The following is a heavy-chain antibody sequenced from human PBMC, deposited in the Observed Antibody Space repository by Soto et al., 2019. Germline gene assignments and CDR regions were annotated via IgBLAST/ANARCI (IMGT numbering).Heavy chain of an antibody. CDR2: IIHILGIA. CDR3: AREGTGIAVAGTIDY. CDR1: GGTFSSYT. V-gene: IGHV1-69*08. D-gene: IGHD6-19*01. Sequence: QVQLVQSGAEVKKPGSSVKVSCKASGGTFSSYTLSWVRQAPGQGLEWMGRIIHILGIANYAQRFQGRVTITADKSTSTAYMELSSLRSEDTAVYYCAREGTGIAVAGTIDYWGPGTLVTVSS. J-gene: IGHJ4*02.